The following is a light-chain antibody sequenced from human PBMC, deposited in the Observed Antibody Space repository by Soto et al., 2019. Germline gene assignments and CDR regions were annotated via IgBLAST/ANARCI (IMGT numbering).Light chain of an antibody. J-gene: IGLJ1*01. Sequence: HSIVRAPAGAACSPRQRLTHSKTGSSSNIGSNTVNWYQQLPGTAPKLLIYSNNQRPSGVPDRFSGSKSGTSASLAISGLQSEDEADYYCAAWDDSLNGHVFGTGTKVTVL. CDR1: SSNIGSNT. CDR3: AAWDDSLNGHV. V-gene: IGLV1-44*01. CDR2: SNN.